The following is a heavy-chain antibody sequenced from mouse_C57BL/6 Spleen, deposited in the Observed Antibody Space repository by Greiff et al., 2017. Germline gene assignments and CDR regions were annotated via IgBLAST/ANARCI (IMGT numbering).Heavy chain of an antibody. D-gene: IGHD1-1*01. CDR1: GFSFNTYA. Sequence: EVHLVESGGGLVQPKGSLKLSCAASGFSFNTYAMNWVRQAPGKGLEWVARIRSKSNNYATYYADSVKDRFTISRDDSESMLYLQMNNLKTEDTAMYYCVRQDGSHYFDYWGQGTTLTVSS. CDR3: VRQDGSHYFDY. CDR2: IRSKSNNYAT. J-gene: IGHJ2*01. V-gene: IGHV10-1*01.